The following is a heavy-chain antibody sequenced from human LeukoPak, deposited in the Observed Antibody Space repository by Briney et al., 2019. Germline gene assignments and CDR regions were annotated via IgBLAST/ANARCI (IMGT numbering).Heavy chain of an antibody. D-gene: IGHD2-2*01. CDR2: IKTKIDGGTT. V-gene: IGHV3-15*01. CDR1: RFTLSHVW. CDR3: TTESYCSSTSCPGTFDF. J-gene: IGHJ4*02. Sequence: GGSLRLSCAASRFTLSHVWMSWVRQAPGKGLEWVGRIKTKIDGGTTDYAAPVKGRFTISRDDSKNTLYLQINSLKTEDTAVYYCTTESYCSSTSCPGTFDFWGQGTLVTVSS.